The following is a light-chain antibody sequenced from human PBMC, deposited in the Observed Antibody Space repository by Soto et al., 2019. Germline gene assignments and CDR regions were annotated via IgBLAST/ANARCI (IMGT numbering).Light chain of an antibody. CDR2: KAS. V-gene: IGKV1-5*03. Sequence: DIQMTQSPSTLSESVGDRVTITCRASQSISSWLAWYQQKPGKAPKLLIYKASSLESGVPERLSGSGAGTEFTLTISSLQPDDFAAYYCQQYNSYSPGTFGQGTKLEIK. CDR1: QSISSW. CDR3: QQYNSYSPGT. J-gene: IGKJ2*01.